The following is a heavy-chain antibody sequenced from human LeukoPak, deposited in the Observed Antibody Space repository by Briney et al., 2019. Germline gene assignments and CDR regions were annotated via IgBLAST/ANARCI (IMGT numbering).Heavy chain of an antibody. J-gene: IGHJ3*02. V-gene: IGHV4-61*02. D-gene: IGHD1-1*01. Sequence: PSQTLSLTCTVSGGSISSGSYYWSWIRQPAGKGLEWIGRIYTSGSTNYNPSLKSRVTISVDTSKNQFSLKLSPVTAADTAVYYCARDPVRYAFDIWGQGTMVTVSS. CDR1: GGSISSGSYY. CDR2: IYTSGST. CDR3: ARDPVRYAFDI.